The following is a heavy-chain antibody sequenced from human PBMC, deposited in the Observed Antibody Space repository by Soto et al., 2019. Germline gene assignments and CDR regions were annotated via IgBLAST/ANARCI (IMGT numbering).Heavy chain of an antibody. CDR3: ARDFRYSSSWYDEGSYYGMDV. CDR1: GFTVSSNY. CDR2: IYSGGST. D-gene: IGHD6-13*01. V-gene: IGHV3-53*01. J-gene: IGHJ6*02. Sequence: GGSLRLSCAASGFTVSSNYMSWVRQAPGKGLEWVSVIYSGGSTYYADSVKGRFTISRDNSKNTLYLQMNSLRAEDTAVYYCARDFRYSSSWYDEGSYYGMDVWGQGTTVTVSS.